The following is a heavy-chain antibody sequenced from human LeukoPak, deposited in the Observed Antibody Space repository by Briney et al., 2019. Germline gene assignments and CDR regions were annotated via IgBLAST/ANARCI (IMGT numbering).Heavy chain of an antibody. D-gene: IGHD5-18*01. J-gene: IGHJ4*02. CDR1: GGSISSGDYY. CDR3: ARGGRGYSYGSFDY. CDR2: IYYSGST. Sequence: SETLSLTCTVSGGSISSGDYYWSWIRQPPGKGLEWIGYIYYSGSTYYNPSLKSRVTISVGTSKNQFSLKLSSVTAADTAVYYCARGGRGYSYGSFDYWGQGTLVTVSS. V-gene: IGHV4-30-4*01.